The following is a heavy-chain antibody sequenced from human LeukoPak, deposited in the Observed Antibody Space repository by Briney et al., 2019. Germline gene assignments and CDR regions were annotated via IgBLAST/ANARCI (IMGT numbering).Heavy chain of an antibody. V-gene: IGHV4-31*03. Sequence: PSETLSPTCTVSGGSISSGINSYWSWIRQRPGRGLEWIGYIYYSGTAYYNPSLQSRVTISVDTSKNQFSLKLSSVTAADTAVYYCVRRSTITDFDNWGQGTLVTVSS. J-gene: IGHJ4*02. CDR3: VRRSTITDFDN. CDR2: IYYSGTA. D-gene: IGHD1-14*01. CDR1: GGSISSGINSY.